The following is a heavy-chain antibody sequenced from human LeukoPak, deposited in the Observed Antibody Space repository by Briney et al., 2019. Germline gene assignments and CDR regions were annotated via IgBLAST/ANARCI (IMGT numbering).Heavy chain of an antibody. CDR2: ISSSGSTI. J-gene: IGHJ4*02. D-gene: IGHD3-10*01. V-gene: IGHV3-48*03. Sequence: GGSLRLSCAASGFTFSSYEMNWVRQAPGKGLEWVSYISSSGSTIYYADSVKGRFTISRDNAKNSLYLQMNSLRAEDTAVYYCARDSLWFGESKGDYWGQGTLVTVSS. CDR3: ARDSLWFGESKGDY. CDR1: GFTFSSYE.